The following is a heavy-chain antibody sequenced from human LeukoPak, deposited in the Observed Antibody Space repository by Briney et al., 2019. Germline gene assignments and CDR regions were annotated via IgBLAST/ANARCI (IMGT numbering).Heavy chain of an antibody. J-gene: IGHJ4*02. V-gene: IGHV4-39*01. CDR2: IYYSGST. CDR3: ATLLYYYGSGSYPSDYFDY. Sequence: SETLSLTCTVSGGSISSSSYYWGWIRQPPGKGLEWIGSIYYSGSTYYNPSLKSRVTMSVDTSKNQFSLKLSSVTAADTAVYYCATLLYYYGSGSYPSDYFDYWGQGTLVTVSS. D-gene: IGHD3-10*01. CDR1: GGSISSSSYY.